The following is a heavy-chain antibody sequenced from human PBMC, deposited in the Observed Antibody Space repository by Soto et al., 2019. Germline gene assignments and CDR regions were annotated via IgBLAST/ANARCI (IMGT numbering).Heavy chain of an antibody. CDR2: IYTGGTT. V-gene: IGHV3-66*01. D-gene: IGHD2-15*01. CDR3: AKGRFCSGGSCPPYYGMDV. J-gene: IGHJ6*02. CDR1: GFTVSSNY. Sequence: PGGSLRLSCAASGFTVSSNYMSWVRQAPGEGLEWVSVIYTGGTTYYADSAKARFAISRDNSKNTVYFQMNSLRAEDTAVYYCAKGRFCSGGSCPPYYGMDVWGQWTTVTVSS.